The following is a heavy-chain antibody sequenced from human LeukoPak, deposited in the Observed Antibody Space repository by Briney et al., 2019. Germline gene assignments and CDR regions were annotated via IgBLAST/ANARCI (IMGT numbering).Heavy chain of an antibody. Sequence: SETLSLTCTISGGSISSYYWSWIRQPPGKGLEWIGYIYYSGSTNYNPSLKSRVTISVDTSKNQFSLKLSSVTAADTAVYYCARDPGYSSSWYWFDPWGQGTLVTVSS. CDR3: ARDPGYSSSWYWFDP. D-gene: IGHD6-13*01. CDR2: IYYSGST. V-gene: IGHV4-59*01. CDR1: GGSISSYY. J-gene: IGHJ5*02.